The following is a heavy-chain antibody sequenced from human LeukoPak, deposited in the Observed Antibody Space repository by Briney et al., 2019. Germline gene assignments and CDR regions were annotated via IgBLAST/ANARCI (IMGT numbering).Heavy chain of an antibody. V-gene: IGHV4-38-2*02. Sequence: SETLSLTCTVSGYSISSGYYWGWIRQPPGKGLEWIGSIYYSGNTYYNPSLKSRVTISVDTSKNQFSLMLNSVTAADTAVYFCARGGKQQLLAVWGQGILVTVSS. J-gene: IGHJ4*02. CDR2: IYYSGNT. CDR1: GYSISSGYY. CDR3: ARGGKQQLLAV. D-gene: IGHD6-13*01.